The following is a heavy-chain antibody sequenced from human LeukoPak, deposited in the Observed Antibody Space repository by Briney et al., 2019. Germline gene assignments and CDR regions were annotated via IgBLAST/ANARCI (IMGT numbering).Heavy chain of an antibody. CDR1: GGSISSYY. D-gene: IGHD3-22*01. V-gene: IGHV4-34*01. Sequence: PSETLSLTCTVSGGSISSYYWSWIRQPPGKGLEWIGEINHSGSTNYNPSLKSRVTISVDTSKNQFSLKLSSVTAADTAVYYCARSRGYYDSSGYHYWGQGTLVTVSS. CDR2: INHSGST. J-gene: IGHJ4*02. CDR3: ARSRGYYDSSGYHY.